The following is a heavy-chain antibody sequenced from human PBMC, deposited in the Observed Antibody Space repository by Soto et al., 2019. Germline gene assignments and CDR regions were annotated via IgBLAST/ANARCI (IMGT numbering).Heavy chain of an antibody. CDR1: GFTFSSYG. CDR3: ARDPHGVDDILTGFFDY. D-gene: IGHD3-9*01. J-gene: IGHJ4*02. Sequence: GGSLRLSCAASGFTFSSYGMHWVRQAPGKGLEWVAVIWYDGSNKYYADSVKGRFTISRDNSKNTLYLQMNSLRAEDTAVYYCARDPHGVDDILTGFFDYWGQGTLVTVSS. CDR2: IWYDGSNK. V-gene: IGHV3-33*01.